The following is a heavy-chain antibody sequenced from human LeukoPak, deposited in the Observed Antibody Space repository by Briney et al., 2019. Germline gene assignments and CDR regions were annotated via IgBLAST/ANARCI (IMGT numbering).Heavy chain of an antibody. J-gene: IGHJ4*02. CDR1: GYSFTSYW. Sequence: GESLKISCKGSGYSFTSYWIGWVRQMPGKGLEWMGIIYPGDSDTRYSPSFQGQVTISADESISTAYLQWSNLKASDTAMYYCARRGYYDSSGPTGLDYWGQGTLVTVSS. CDR3: ARRGYYDSSGPTGLDY. V-gene: IGHV5-51*01. CDR2: IYPGDSDT. D-gene: IGHD3-22*01.